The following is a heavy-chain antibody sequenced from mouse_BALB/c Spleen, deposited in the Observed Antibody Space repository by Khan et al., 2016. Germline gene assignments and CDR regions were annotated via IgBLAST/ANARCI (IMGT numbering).Heavy chain of an antibody. CDR2: IYTGDGST. D-gene: IGHD1-1*02. CDR3: TRGWSYPMDY. CDR1: GYTFTSYD. Sequence: ESGPELVKPGALVKISCKASGYTFTSYDINWVKQWPGKGIEWIGWIYTGDGSTKYNEKSKGKATMNADKSSSTAYTQLSSLTSENSAVYVCTRGWSYPMDYWGQGTTVTVSS. J-gene: IGHJ4*01. V-gene: IGHV1S33*01.